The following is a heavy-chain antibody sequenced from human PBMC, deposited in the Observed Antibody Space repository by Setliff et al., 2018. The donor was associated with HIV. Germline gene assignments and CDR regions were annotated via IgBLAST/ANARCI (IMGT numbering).Heavy chain of an antibody. D-gene: IGHD4-17*01. Sequence: PSETLSLTCTVSGGPISSYYWSWIRQPAGKGLEWIGRIYTSGSTTYNPTLKSRVTMSIDTSKNQFSLKVRSVSAADTAVYYCARDPPGYGDSNDYWGQGMLVTVSS. CDR1: GGPISSYY. J-gene: IGHJ4*02. CDR3: ARDPPGYGDSNDY. CDR2: IYTSGST. V-gene: IGHV4-4*07.